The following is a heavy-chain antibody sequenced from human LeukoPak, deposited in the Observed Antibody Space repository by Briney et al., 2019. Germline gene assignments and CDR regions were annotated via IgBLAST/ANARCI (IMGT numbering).Heavy chain of an antibody. D-gene: IGHD1-26*01. CDR2: IKSKTDGATT. J-gene: IGHJ5*02. Sequence: GGSLRLSCVAPGFTFNNAWLSWVRQAPGKGLEWVGRIKSKTDGATTEYAPPVTGTSTISRDDSKNTLYRQMNSLKTEDTAVYYCRTLVGPTFPWGQGTLVTVSS. CDR1: GFTFNNAW. V-gene: IGHV3-15*01. CDR3: RTLVGPTFP.